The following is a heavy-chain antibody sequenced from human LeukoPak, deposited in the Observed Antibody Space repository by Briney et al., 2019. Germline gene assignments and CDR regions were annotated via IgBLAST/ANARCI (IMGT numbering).Heavy chain of an antibody. J-gene: IGHJ4*02. V-gene: IGHV3-11*06. CDR3: VRGLYCSSTNCANY. D-gene: IGHD2-2*01. CDR1: GFTFSDYY. Sequence: GGSLRLSCAASGFTFSDYYMSWIRQAPGKGLEWVSYISSSGSYTNYADSVKGRFTISRDNAKNTLYLQMNSLRAEDTAVYYCVRGLYCSSTNCANYWGQGTLVTVSS. CDR2: ISSSGSYT.